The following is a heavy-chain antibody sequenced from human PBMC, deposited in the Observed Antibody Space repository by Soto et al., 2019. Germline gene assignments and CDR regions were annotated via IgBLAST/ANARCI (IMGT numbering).Heavy chain of an antibody. CDR2: ISGSGATT. CDR3: TKGGIPRRYNIPKVDFDY. Sequence: GSLRLSCAASGFIFSNYAMSWVRQAPGRGLEWVSAISGSGATTCYPDSVKGRFTISRDNSKNTLYLQMNNLRADDTAVYYCTKGGIPRRYNIPKVDFDYWGQGSLVTVSS. J-gene: IGHJ4*02. CDR1: GFIFSNYA. V-gene: IGHV3-23*01. D-gene: IGHD1-1*01.